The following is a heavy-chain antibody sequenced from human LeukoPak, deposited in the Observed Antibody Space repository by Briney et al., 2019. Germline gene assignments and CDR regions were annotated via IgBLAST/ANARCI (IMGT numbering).Heavy chain of an antibody. V-gene: IGHV4-34*01. J-gene: IGHJ4*02. CDR1: GGSFSGYY. CDR2: INHSGST. CDR3: ARYSSGWYRY. Sequence: SETLSLTCAVYGGSFSGYYWSWIRQPPGKGLEWIGEINHSGSTDYNPSLKSRVTISVDTSKNQFSLKLSSVTAADTAVYYCARYSSGWYRYWGQGTLVTVSS. D-gene: IGHD6-19*01.